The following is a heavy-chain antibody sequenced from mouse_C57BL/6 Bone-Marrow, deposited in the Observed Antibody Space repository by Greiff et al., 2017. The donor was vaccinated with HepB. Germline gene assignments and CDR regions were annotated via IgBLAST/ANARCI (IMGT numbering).Heavy chain of an antibody. J-gene: IGHJ1*03. V-gene: IGHV1-75*01. CDR3: ARPPYYYGSSYGYFDV. CDR2: IFPGSGST. D-gene: IGHD1-1*01. CDR1: GYTFTDYY. Sequence: QVQLKESGPELVKPGASVKISCKASGYTFTDYYINWVKQRPGQGLEWIGWIFPGSGSTYYNEKFKGKATLTVDKSSSTAYMLLSSLTSEDSAVYFCARPPYYYGSSYGYFDVWGTGTTVTVSS.